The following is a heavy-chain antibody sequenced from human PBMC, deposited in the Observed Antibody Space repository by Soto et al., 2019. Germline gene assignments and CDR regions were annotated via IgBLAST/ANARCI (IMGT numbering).Heavy chain of an antibody. J-gene: IGHJ6*03. Sequence: ASVKVSCKASGYSFTSYSIHWVRQAPGQSLEWMGWINAYNGNTNYAQKLQGRVTITTDTSTSTAYMELSSLRSDDTAVYYCARGIEQLFYYYYMDVWGKGTTVTVSS. CDR1: GYSFTSYS. CDR3: ARGIEQLFYYYYMDV. D-gene: IGHD6-6*01. V-gene: IGHV1-3*01. CDR2: INAYNGNT.